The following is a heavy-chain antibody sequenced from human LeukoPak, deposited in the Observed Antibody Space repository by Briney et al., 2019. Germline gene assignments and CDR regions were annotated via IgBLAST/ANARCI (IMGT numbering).Heavy chain of an antibody. D-gene: IGHD3-3*01. J-gene: IGHJ4*02. CDR2: IYYSGST. CDR1: GGSISSSSYY. V-gene: IGHV4-39*01. Sequence: PSETLSLTCTVSGGSISSSSYYWGWIRQPPGEGLEWIGSIYYSGSTYYNPSLKSRVTISVDTSKNQFSLKLSSVTAADTAVYYCARSLYDFWSGSSFDYWGQGTLVTVSS. CDR3: ARSLYDFWSGSSFDY.